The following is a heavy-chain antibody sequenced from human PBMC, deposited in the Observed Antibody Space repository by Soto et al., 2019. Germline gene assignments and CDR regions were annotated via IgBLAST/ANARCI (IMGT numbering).Heavy chain of an antibody. D-gene: IGHD6-6*01. CDR3: AKDMGSKQLGWFDP. J-gene: IGHJ5*02. CDR2: ISWNSGSI. Sequence: PGGSLRLSCAASGFTFDDYAMHWVRQAPGKGLEWVSGISWNSGSIGYADSVKGRFTISRANAKNSLYLQMNSLRAEDTALYYCAKDMGSKQLGWFDPWGQGTLVTVSS. CDR1: GFTFDDYA. V-gene: IGHV3-9*01.